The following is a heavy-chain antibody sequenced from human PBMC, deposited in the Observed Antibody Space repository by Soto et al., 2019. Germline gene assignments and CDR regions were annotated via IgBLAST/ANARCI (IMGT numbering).Heavy chain of an antibody. CDR3: AKGRALVTICGVVMYQERVLDY. CDR1: GFTFSFYA. CDR2: TSGDGAGT. D-gene: IGHD3-3*01. V-gene: IGHV3-23*01. J-gene: IGHJ4*02. Sequence: EVQLLESGGGLVQPGGSLRLSCATSGFTFSFYAMNWVRQAPGKGLEWVATTSGDGAGTKYAASVKGRFTISKDTSKNTLSLQVNSLRAEHTAIYYGAKGRALVTICGVVMYQERVLDYWGQGTLVTVSA.